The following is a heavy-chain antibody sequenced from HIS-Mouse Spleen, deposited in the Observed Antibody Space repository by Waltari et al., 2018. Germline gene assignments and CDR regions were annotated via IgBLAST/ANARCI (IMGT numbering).Heavy chain of an antibody. CDR2: NYYSGST. CDR1: GGSISCSRYY. D-gene: IGHD6-13*01. Sequence: QLQLQESGPGLVKPSETLSLTCTVSGGSISCSRYYWGWIRRPPGKGLEWIGSNYYSGSTTYNPSLRGRVTISVDTSKNQFSLKLSSVTAADTAVYYCAREIPYSSSWYDWYFDLWGRGTLVTVSS. CDR3: AREIPYSSSWYDWYFDL. V-gene: IGHV4-39*07. J-gene: IGHJ2*01.